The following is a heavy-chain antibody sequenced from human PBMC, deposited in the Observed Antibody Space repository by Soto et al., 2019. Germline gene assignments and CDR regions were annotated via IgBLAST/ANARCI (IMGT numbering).Heavy chain of an antibody. Sequence: PGGSLRLSCAASGFIISDHYMDWVRQSPGKGLEWVGRSRNKANSYSTEYAASVKGRFTISRDDSKNSLYLQMNSLKSEDTALYYCARARAPHSHYYSEYWGQGTLVTVSS. CDR1: GFIISDHY. J-gene: IGHJ4*02. D-gene: IGHD4-4*01. V-gene: IGHV3-72*01. CDR3: ARARAPHSHYYSEY. CDR2: SRNKANSYST.